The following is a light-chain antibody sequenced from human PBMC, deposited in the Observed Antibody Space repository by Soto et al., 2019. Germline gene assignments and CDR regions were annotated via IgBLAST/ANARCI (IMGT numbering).Light chain of an antibody. CDR3: QQYNSDST. V-gene: IGKV1-5*03. CDR1: QSISIW. CDR2: KAS. Sequence: IQMTKSPSTLSASVGDRVTITCRASQSISIWLAWYQQKPGKAPKLLIHKASSLESEVPSRFSGSGSGTEFTLTINSLQPDDSATYYCQQYNSDSTFGQGTKVEIK. J-gene: IGKJ1*01.